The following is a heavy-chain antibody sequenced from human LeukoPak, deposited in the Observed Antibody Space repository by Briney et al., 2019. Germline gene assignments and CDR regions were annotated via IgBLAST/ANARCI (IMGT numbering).Heavy chain of an antibody. CDR2: ISGSTTTT. J-gene: IGHJ4*02. V-gene: IGHV3-23*01. CDR3: ARSTVAAGKGDDS. D-gene: IGHD6-13*01. Sequence: GGSLRLSCAASGFSFSNYAMTWVRQAPGKGLEWVSMISGSTTTTYYADSVKGRFTISRDNSKNTLYLQMNSLRADDTAVYYCARSTVAAGKGDDSWGQGTLVTVSS. CDR1: GFSFSNYA.